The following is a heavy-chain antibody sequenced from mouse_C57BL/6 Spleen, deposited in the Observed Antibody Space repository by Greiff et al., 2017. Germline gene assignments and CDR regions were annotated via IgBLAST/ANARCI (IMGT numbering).Heavy chain of an antibody. CDR2: IYPRSGNT. Sequence: QVQLKQSGAELARPGASVKLSCKASGYTFTSYGISWVKQRTGQGLEWIGEIYPRSGNTYYNEKFKGKATLTADKSSSTAYMELRSLTSEDSAVYFCARWGDGYHYFDYWGQGTTLTVSS. CDR3: ARWGDGYHYFDY. J-gene: IGHJ2*01. V-gene: IGHV1-81*01. CDR1: GYTFTSYG. D-gene: IGHD2-3*01.